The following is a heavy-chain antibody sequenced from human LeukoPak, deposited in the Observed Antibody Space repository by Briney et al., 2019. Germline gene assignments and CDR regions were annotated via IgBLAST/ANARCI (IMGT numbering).Heavy chain of an antibody. CDR1: GFTFSSYA. CDR3: AKDRRGGSYSPFGE. D-gene: IGHD1-26*01. V-gene: IGHV3-30*04. Sequence: PGGSLRLSCAASGFTFSSYAMHWVRQAPGKGLEWVAVISYDGSNKYYADSVKGRFTISRDNSRNTLYLQMNSLRAEDTAVYYCAKDRRGGSYSPFGEWGQGTLVTVSS. CDR2: ISYDGSNK. J-gene: IGHJ4*02.